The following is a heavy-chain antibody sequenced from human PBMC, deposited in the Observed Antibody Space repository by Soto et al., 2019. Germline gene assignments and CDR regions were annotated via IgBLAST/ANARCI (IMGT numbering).Heavy chain of an antibody. V-gene: IGHV3-23*01. CDR3: AKGPAWVGAEDNWFDP. CDR1: GFTFSSYA. J-gene: IGHJ5*02. D-gene: IGHD1-26*01. CDR2: ISGSGGST. Sequence: GGSLRLSCAASGFTFSSYAMSWVRQAPGKGLEWVSAISGSGGSTYYADSVKGRFTISRDNSKNTLYLQMNSLRAEDTAVYYCAKGPAWVGAEDNWFDPWGQGTLVTVSS.